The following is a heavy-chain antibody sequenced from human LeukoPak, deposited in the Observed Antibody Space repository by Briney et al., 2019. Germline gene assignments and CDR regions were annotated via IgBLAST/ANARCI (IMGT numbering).Heavy chain of an antibody. J-gene: IGHJ4*02. CDR2: ISAYNGNT. Sequence: ASVKVSCKASGYTFTSYGISWVRQAPGQGLEWMGWISAYNGNTNYAQKLQGRVTMTTDTSTSTAYMEQRSLRSDDTAVYYCARDRGYYYDSSGYYDYWGQGTLVTVSS. CDR3: ARDRGYYYDSSGYYDY. V-gene: IGHV1-18*01. CDR1: GYTFTSYG. D-gene: IGHD3-22*01.